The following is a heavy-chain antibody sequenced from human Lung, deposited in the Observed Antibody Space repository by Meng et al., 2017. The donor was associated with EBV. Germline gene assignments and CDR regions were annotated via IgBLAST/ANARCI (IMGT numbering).Heavy chain of an antibody. CDR2: VNWDDNK. CDR3: AHRLIGGAFDY. CDR1: GFSLTTSGVC. D-gene: IGHD3-16*01. J-gene: IGHJ4*02. Sequence: QITLKESGPTLVKPTQTLTLTCSFSGFSLTTSGVCVGWIRQPPGKALEWLAIVNWDDNKFYSPSLKSRLTVTKDTSENQVVLTMTNLDPADTATYYCAHRLIGGAFDYWGQGILVTVSS. V-gene: IGHV2-5*02.